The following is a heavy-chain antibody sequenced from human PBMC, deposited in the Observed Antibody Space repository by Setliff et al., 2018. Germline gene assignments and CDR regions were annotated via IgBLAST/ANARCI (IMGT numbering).Heavy chain of an antibody. J-gene: IGHJ4*02. CDR3: ARQGGRLFDN. Sequence: SETLSLTCTVSGQFVITYWAWIRQSPGKGLEWLGTVYYDGTTYYNPSFKSRVTISVDTSKNQFSLRLTSVTAADTASCFCARQGGRLFDNWGQGTLVTVSS. CDR2: VYYDGTT. V-gene: IGHV4-38-2*02. CDR1: GQFVITY.